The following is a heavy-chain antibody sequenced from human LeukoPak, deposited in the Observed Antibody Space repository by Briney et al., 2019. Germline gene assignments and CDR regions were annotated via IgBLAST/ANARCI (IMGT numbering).Heavy chain of an antibody. V-gene: IGHV4-59*08. Sequence: SETLSLTCTVSGGSISINFWSWIRQPPGKGLEWIGYIDYSGITNYNLSLKSRVTISVDTSKNQFSLKLSSVTAADTAVYYCARHDVGLRPSNFDYWGQGTLVTVSS. J-gene: IGHJ4*02. CDR3: ARHDVGLRPSNFDY. CDR2: IDYSGIT. D-gene: IGHD4-17*01. CDR1: GGSISINF.